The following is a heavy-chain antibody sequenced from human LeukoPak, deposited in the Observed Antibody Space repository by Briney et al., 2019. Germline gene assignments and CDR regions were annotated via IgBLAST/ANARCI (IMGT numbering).Heavy chain of an antibody. CDR2: ISANGGNT. J-gene: IGHJ3*01. V-gene: IGHV3-23*01. CDR1: GFTFSNYA. Sequence: PGGSLRLSCAASGFTFSNYAMTWVRQAPGKGLEWVSAISANGGNTYYADSVKGRFTISRDNSKNTLFMEMNSLRAEDTAVYYCAEGEGGEAIDVWGQGTMVTVSS. CDR3: AEGEGGEAIDV. D-gene: IGHD3-16*01.